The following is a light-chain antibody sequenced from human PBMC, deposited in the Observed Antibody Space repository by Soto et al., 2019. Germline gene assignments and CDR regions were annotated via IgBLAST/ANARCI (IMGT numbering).Light chain of an antibody. J-gene: IGKJ1*01. CDR2: KAS. Sequence: DIQMTQSPSTLSASVGDRVTITCRASQSISSWLAWYQQKPGKAPKLLIYKASSLESGVPSRFSGSGSGTELTLTISSLQTDDFATYYCQQYNSYSWTFVQGTKVEIK. V-gene: IGKV1-5*03. CDR3: QQYNSYSWT. CDR1: QSISSW.